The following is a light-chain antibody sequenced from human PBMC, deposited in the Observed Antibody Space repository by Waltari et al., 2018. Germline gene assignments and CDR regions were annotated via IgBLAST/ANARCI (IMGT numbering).Light chain of an antibody. CDR1: SSDVGAYTS. J-gene: IGLJ1*01. V-gene: IGLV2-8*01. Sequence: QSALTQPPSASGSPGQSVTISCTGTSSDVGAYTSASWYRQHPGKAPKLMIYEVTKRPSGVPDRFSGSKSGNTASLTVSGLQAEDEADYYCCSYASTDSYVFGTGTKVTVL. CDR2: EVT. CDR3: CSYASTDSYV.